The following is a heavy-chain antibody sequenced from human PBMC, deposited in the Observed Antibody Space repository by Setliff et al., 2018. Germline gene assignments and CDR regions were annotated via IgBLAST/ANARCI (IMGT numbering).Heavy chain of an antibody. V-gene: IGHV4-31*03. CDR1: GGSISSGGYY. CDR2: IYYSGST. Sequence: SETLSLTCTVSGGSISSGGYYWSWIRQHPGKGLEWIGYIYYSGSTYYNPSLKSRVTISVDTSKNQFSLKLSSVTAADTATYYCARGGPTLTISRVLVVSSFDPWGQGSQVTVSS. D-gene: IGHD3-3*01. J-gene: IGHJ5*02. CDR3: ARGGPTLTISRVLVVSSFDP.